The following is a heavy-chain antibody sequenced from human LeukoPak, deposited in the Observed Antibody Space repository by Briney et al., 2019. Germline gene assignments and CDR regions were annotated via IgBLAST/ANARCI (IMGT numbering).Heavy chain of an antibody. D-gene: IGHD5-12*01. CDR3: ARRAGDIVATITVYYYYYYMDV. V-gene: IGHV1-69*05. Sequence: SVKVSCKASGGTFSSYAISWVRQAPGQGLEWMGGIIPIFGTANYAQKLQGRVTMTTDTSTSTAYMELRSLRSDDTAVYYCARRAGDIVATITVYYYYYYMDVWGKGTTVTISS. CDR2: IIPIFGTA. CDR1: GGTFSSYA. J-gene: IGHJ6*03.